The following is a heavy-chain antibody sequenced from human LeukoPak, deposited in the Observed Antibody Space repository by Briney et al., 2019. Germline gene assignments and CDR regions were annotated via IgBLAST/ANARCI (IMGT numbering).Heavy chain of an antibody. CDR3: AREARGTRAAFDI. CDR2: IKEDGTNK. J-gene: IGHJ3*02. CDR1: GFTFSSYW. V-gene: IGHV3-7*01. D-gene: IGHD2-8*01. Sequence: GRSLRLSCAASGFTFSSYWMSWVRQAPGKGLEWAANIKEDGTNKYYVGSVRGRFTISRDNAKNSLYLQMNSLRADDTAMYYCAREARGTRAAFDIWGQGTMVTVFS.